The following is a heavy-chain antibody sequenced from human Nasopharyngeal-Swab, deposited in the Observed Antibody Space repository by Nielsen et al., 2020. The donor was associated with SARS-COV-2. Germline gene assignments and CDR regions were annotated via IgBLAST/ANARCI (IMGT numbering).Heavy chain of an antibody. CDR2: ISGSGGST. V-gene: IGHV3-23*01. D-gene: IGHD2-15*01. CDR1: GFTFSSYA. CDR3: AKAIVDYCSGGSCYSEYYYYYGMDV. Sequence: GESLKISCAAPGFTFSSYAMSWVRQAPGKGLEWVSAISGSGGSTYYADSVKGRFTISRGNSKNTLYLQMNSLRAEDTAVYYCAKAIVDYCSGGSCYSEYYYYYGMDVWGQGTTVTVSS. J-gene: IGHJ6*02.